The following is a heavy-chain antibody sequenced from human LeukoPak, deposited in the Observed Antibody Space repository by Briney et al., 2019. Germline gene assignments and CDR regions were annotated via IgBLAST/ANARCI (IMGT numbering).Heavy chain of an antibody. V-gene: IGHV3-9*01. D-gene: IGHD1-26*01. J-gene: IGHJ4*02. CDR2: ISWNSSSI. Sequence: PGGSLRLSCAASGFTFDDYAMHWVRQAPGKGLEGVSGISWNSSSIGYADSVQGRFTISRDNAKNSLYLQMNSLRAEDTALYYCAKDAVYSGSYLDCWGQGTLVTVSS. CDR3: AKDAVYSGSYLDC. CDR1: GFTFDDYA.